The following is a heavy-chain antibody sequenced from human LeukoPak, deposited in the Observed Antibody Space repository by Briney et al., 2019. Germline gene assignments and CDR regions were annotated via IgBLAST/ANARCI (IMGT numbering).Heavy chain of an antibody. J-gene: IGHJ3*02. V-gene: IGHV3-9*01. CDR3: AKTLYGSGSPNAFDI. D-gene: IGHD3-10*01. CDR2: ISWNSGSI. CDR1: RFTFDDYA. Sequence: PGGSLRLSCAASRFTFDDYAMHWVRQAPGKGLEWVSGISWNSGSIGYADSVKGRFTISRDNAKNSLYLQMNSLRAEDTALYYCAKTLYGSGSPNAFDIWGQGTMVSVSS.